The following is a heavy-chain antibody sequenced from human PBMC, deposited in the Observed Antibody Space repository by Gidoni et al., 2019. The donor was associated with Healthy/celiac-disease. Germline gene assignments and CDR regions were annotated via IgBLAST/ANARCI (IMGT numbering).Heavy chain of an antibody. D-gene: IGHD3-10*01. CDR2: ISYDGSNK. J-gene: IGHJ4*02. CDR3: AKGYGSGIH. CDR1: GFTFSSYG. V-gene: IGHV3-30*18. Sequence: QVQLVESGGGVVQPGRSLRLSCAASGFTFSSYGMHWVRQAPGNGLEWVAVISYDGSNKYYADSVKGRFTISRDNSKNTLYLQMNSLRAEDTAVYYCAKGYGSGIHWGQGTLVTVSS.